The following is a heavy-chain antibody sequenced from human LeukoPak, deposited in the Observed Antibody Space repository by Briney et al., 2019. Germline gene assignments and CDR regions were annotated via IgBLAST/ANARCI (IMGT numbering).Heavy chain of an antibody. CDR2: IYSSGIT. CDR3: Y. J-gene: IGHJ4*02. CDR1: GVSITSDDCY. D-gene: IGHD5/OR15-5a*01. Sequence: SETLSLNCTVSGVSITSDDCYWSWIRQPTGKGLEWVGYIYSSGITYYNPSLKSRVTIFLDTSKNQFYCARELSSVYDSGIAIDYWGQGTLVTVSS. V-gene: IGHV4-30-4*02.